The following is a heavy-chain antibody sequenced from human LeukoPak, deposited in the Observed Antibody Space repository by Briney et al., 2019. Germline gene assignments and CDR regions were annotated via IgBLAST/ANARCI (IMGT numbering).Heavy chain of an antibody. J-gene: IGHJ4*02. D-gene: IGHD2-8*01. Sequence: PSETLSLTCGVAGGSITSTNWWSWVRQPPGQGLEWIGEISLSGLTNYNPSLKSRVTMALDKSKNHLSLNLTSVTAADPAVYYCSRENGAFSPFGYWRQGTLVTVPS. CDR1: GGSITSTNW. V-gene: IGHV4-4*02. CDR2: ISLSGLT. CDR3: SRENGAFSPFGY.